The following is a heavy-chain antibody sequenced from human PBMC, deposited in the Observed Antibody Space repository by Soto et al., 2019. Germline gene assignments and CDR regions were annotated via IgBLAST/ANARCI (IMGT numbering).Heavy chain of an antibody. CDR3: AKDLGDSSADDGADY. CDR2: ISSDGSNE. Sequence: QVQLVESGGGVVQPGRSLRLSCVASGFTFSTYDMHWVRQAPGKGLEWVAVISSDGSNEYYADSVKGRFTISRDNSKNTLYVQMNSLRAEDTAVYYCAKDLGDSSADDGADYWGQGTLVTVSS. V-gene: IGHV3-30*18. J-gene: IGHJ4*02. D-gene: IGHD6-25*01. CDR1: GFTFSTYD.